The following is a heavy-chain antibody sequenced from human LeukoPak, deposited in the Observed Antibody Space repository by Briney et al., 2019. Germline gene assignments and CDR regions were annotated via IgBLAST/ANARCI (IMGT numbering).Heavy chain of an antibody. V-gene: IGHV1-69*01. J-gene: IGHJ4*02. Sequence: GASVKVSGKASGGTFSSYATSCVRQAPGQGLEWMGGIIPIFGTANYAQKFQGRVTITADESTSTAYMELSSLRSEDTAVYYCARARRSGYYDILTGYVDYWGQGTLVTVSS. D-gene: IGHD3-9*01. CDR3: ARARRSGYYDILTGYVDY. CDR2: IIPIFGTA. CDR1: GGTFSSYA.